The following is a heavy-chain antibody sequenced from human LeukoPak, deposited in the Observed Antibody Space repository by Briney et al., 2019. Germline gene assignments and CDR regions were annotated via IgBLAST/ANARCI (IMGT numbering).Heavy chain of an antibody. V-gene: IGHV3-23*01. Sequence: PGGSLRLSCAASGFTFSGYAMSWVRQAPRKGLEWVSGFSGSGRSTYYADSVKGRFIISRDNSKNTVYLQMNSLRAGDTALYYCARDQGTYGFQYWGQGTLVTVSS. D-gene: IGHD3-10*01. CDR2: FSGSGRST. CDR1: GFTFSGYA. J-gene: IGHJ1*01. CDR3: ARDQGTYGFQY.